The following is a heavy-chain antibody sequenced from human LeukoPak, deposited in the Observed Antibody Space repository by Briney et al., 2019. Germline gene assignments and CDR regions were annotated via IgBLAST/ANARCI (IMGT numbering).Heavy chain of an antibody. V-gene: IGHV3-15*05. CDR3: TESLVATIGPLGDY. J-gene: IGHJ4*02. Sequence: GGSLRLSCAASGITLSGDYMTWVRQAPGKGLEWVGRIKGKTDGGTTDYAAPVRGRFTISRDDSRNTLYLQMNSLKIEDTAVYFCTESLVATIGPLGDYWGQGTLVTVSS. CDR1: GITLSGDY. CDR2: IKGKTDGGTT. D-gene: IGHD5-12*01.